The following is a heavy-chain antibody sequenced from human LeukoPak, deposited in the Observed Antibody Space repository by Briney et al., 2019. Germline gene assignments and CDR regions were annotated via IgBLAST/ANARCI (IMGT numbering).Heavy chain of an antibody. CDR3: AKTPYGDPRDEKLPFDY. CDR1: GFKFSDHY. Sequence: GGSLRLSCAASGFKFSDHYIDWVRQAPGKGLEWVGRSRNKASSYTTEYAASVEGRFIISRDVSESSLYLQMNSLRAEDTAVYYCAKTPYGDPRDEKLPFDYWGQGTLVTVSS. CDR2: SRNKASSYTT. J-gene: IGHJ4*02. V-gene: IGHV3-72*01. D-gene: IGHD4-17*01.